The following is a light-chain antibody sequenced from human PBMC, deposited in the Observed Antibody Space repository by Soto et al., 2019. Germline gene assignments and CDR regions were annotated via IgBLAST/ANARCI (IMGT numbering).Light chain of an antibody. CDR3: QQYGTSEII. CDR1: QTLSNSF. V-gene: IGKV3-20*01. J-gene: IGKJ5*01. Sequence: EIVLTQSPATLSLSPGERATLSCRASQTLSNSFIAWYQQKPGQAPRLLIYDTSSRATGVPDRYSASGSGTDLTLTISRLEPEDFAVFFCQQYGTSEIIFGQGTRLEIK. CDR2: DTS.